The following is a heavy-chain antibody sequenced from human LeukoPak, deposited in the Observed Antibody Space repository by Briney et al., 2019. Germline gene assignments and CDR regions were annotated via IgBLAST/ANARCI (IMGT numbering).Heavy chain of an antibody. D-gene: IGHD2-15*01. CDR3: AKEEDIIILSSGSSYDY. CDR1: GFTFSSYA. Sequence: RRSLRLSCAASGFTFSSYAMSWVRQAPGKWLDWVSVISGGGGSTYYADSVKGRFTISRDNSKNTLYLQMNSLRAEDTAVYYCAKEEDIIILSSGSSYDYWGQGTLVTVSS. CDR2: ISGGGGST. J-gene: IGHJ4*02. V-gene: IGHV3-23*01.